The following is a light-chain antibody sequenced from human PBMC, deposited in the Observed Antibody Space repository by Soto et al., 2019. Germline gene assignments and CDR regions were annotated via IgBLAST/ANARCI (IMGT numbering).Light chain of an antibody. V-gene: IGKV2-28*01. CDR3: MQALRTGGFT. CDR2: LGS. J-gene: IGKJ3*01. CDR1: QSLLHSNGYNY. Sequence: DIVMTQSPLSLPVTPGEPASISCRSSQSLLHSNGYNYLDWYLQKPGQSPQLLIYLGSNRASGGTDRFSGGGSGTDVTLKISRVEAEDVGVYYCMQALRTGGFTFGPGTKVDIK.